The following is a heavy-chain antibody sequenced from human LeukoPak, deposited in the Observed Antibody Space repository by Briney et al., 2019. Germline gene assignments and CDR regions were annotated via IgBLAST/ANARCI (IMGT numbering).Heavy chain of an antibody. CDR2: IHSGGAT. D-gene: IGHD1-26*01. J-gene: IGHJ6*03. V-gene: IGHV3-66*01. Sequence: GGSLRLSCTASGFTVSSNYMTWVRQAPGKGLECVSVIHSGGATYYADSVKGRFTISRDNARNSLYLQMNSLRAEDTAVYYCARDPYSGTYGDTYYYYMDVWGKGTTVTISS. CDR3: ARDPYSGTYGDTYYYYMDV. CDR1: GFTVSSNY.